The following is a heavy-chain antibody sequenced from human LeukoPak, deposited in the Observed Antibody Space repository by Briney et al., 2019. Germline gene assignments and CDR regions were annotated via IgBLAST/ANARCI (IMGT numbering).Heavy chain of an antibody. CDR3: AKDLGYCSSTSCHSWFDP. CDR2: ISYDGSNK. Sequence: GGSLRLSCAASGFTFSSYGMHWVRQAPGKGLEWVAVISYDGSNKYYADSVKGRFTISRDNSKNTLYLQMNSLRAEDTAVYYCAKDLGYCSSTSCHSWFDPWGQGTLVTVSS. D-gene: IGHD2-2*01. J-gene: IGHJ5*02. CDR1: GFTFSSYG. V-gene: IGHV3-30*18.